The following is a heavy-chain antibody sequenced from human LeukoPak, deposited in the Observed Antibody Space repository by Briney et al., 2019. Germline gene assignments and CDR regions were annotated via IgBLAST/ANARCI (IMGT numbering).Heavy chain of an antibody. D-gene: IGHD1-26*01. J-gene: IGHJ6*02. V-gene: IGHV3-23*01. Sequence: VGSLRLSCAASGFTFTRSAMTGGRHAPGEGLGWGSGITGSGDDTYYAGSVKGRITSSSDSSKNTLYLQMNSLRAEDTAIYYCAKAAQLVGATWPYGMDVWGQGTTVTVSS. CDR3: AKAAQLVGATWPYGMDV. CDR1: GFTFTRSA. CDR2: ITGSGDDT.